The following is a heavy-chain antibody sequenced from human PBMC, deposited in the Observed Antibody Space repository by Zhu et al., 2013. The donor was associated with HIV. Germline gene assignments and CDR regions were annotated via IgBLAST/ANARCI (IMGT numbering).Heavy chain of an antibody. Sequence: VQLVQSGAEVKKPGASVKVSCKASGYTFTGYYMHWVRQAPGQGLEWMGWINPNSGGTNYAQKFQGRVTMTRDTSISTAYMELSRLRSDDTAVYYCARVALGSITMVRGVIIKPFDYWGQGTLVTVSS. CDR1: GYTFTGYY. D-gene: IGHD3-10*01. V-gene: IGHV1-2*02. J-gene: IGHJ4*02. CDR3: ARVALGSITMVRGVIIKPFDY. CDR2: INPNSGGT.